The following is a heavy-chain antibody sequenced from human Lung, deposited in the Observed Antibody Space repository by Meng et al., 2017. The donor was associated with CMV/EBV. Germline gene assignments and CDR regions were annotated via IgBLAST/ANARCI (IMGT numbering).Heavy chain of an antibody. CDR3: ARTRIEVEPDGTKIKYYNYGMDV. Sequence: SVXVSXXASGYTFTTYDINWVRQATGQGLEWMGWMNPNSGNTGYAQKFQGRVTMTRVTSISTAYMELSSLTSDDTAVYYCARTRIEVEPDGTKIKYYNYGMDVWGQGPTVTVSS. CDR1: GYTFTTYD. D-gene: IGHD2-15*01. V-gene: IGHV1-8*01. J-gene: IGHJ6*02. CDR2: MNPNSGNT.